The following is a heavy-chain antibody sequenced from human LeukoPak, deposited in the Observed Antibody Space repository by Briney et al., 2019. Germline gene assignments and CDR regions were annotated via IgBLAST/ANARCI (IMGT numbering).Heavy chain of an antibody. Sequence: PGGSLRLSCVASGFTFGKYWMSWVRQAPGKGLEWVANIKLDGSEKNYVDSVKGRFTISRDNAKNSLYLQMNSLRDEDTAVYYCARSASPYYDQTDWGQGTLVTVSS. CDR2: IKLDGSEK. J-gene: IGHJ4*02. CDR3: ARSASPYYDQTD. D-gene: IGHD3-3*01. V-gene: IGHV3-7*01. CDR1: GFTFGKYW.